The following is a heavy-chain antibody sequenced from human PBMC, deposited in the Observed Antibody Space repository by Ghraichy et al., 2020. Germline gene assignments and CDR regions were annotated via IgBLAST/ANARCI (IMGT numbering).Heavy chain of an antibody. J-gene: IGHJ5*02. V-gene: IGHV3-7*01. CDR1: GFNFKNYW. CDR2: IKQDGSEK. Sequence: GGSLRLSCAASGFNFKNYWMSWARQGPGNGLEWVANIKQDGSEKQYLDSVRGRFTISRDNARNTLFLQMNNLRDEDTAVYYCAGARDYARAWGQGTLVTVSS. D-gene: IGHD4-17*01. CDR3: AGARDYARA.